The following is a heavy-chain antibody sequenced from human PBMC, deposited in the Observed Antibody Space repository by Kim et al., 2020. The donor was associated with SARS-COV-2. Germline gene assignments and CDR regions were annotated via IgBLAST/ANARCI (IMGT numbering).Heavy chain of an antibody. V-gene: IGHV1-69*04. CDR2: IIPILGIA. Sequence: SVKVSCKASGGTFSSYAISWVRQAPGQGLEWMGRIIPILGIANYAQKFQGRVTITADKSTSTAYMELSSLRSEDTAVYYYARDPPRRSNYDYFDYWGQGTLVPVSS. D-gene: IGHD1-7*01. J-gene: IGHJ4*02. CDR3: ARDPPRRSNYDYFDY. CDR1: GGTFSSYA.